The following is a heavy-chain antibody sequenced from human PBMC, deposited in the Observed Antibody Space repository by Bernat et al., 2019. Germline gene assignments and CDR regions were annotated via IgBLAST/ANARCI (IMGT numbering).Heavy chain of an antibody. CDR2: IGGSGGIT. CDR1: GFTFNNFA. Sequence: VQLVESGGGLVQPGGSLRLSCAASGFTFNNFAMSWVRQAPGKGLEWASAIGGSGGITYYADSVKGRFTISRDNSKNTLYLQMNSLRAEDTDIYYCAKVLGYCSSTSCYESDYYYYMDVWGKGTTVTVSS. D-gene: IGHD2-2*01. V-gene: IGHV3-23*04. CDR3: AKVLGYCSSTSCYESDYYYYMDV. J-gene: IGHJ6*03.